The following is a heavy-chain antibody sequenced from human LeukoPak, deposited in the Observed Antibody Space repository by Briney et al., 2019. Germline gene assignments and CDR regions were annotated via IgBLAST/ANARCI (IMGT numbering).Heavy chain of an antibody. D-gene: IGHD3-22*01. Sequence: SETLSLTCTVSGGSISSYYWSWIRQPPGKGLEWIGYIYYSGSTNYNPSLKSRVTISVDTSKNQFSLKLSSVTAADTAVYCCARAGGGDDSSGYYYSHFDYWGQGTLVTVSS. CDR2: IYYSGST. J-gene: IGHJ4*02. CDR3: ARAGGGDDSSGYYYSHFDY. V-gene: IGHV4-59*01. CDR1: GGSISSYY.